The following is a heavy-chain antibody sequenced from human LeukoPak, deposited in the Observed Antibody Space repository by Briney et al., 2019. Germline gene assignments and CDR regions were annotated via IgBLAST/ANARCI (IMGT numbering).Heavy chain of an antibody. D-gene: IGHD5-12*01. J-gene: IGHJ6*02. Sequence: PSQTLSLTCTVSGGSISSGGYYWSWIRQPPGKGLEWIGYIYHSGSTYYNPSLKSRVTISVDRSKNQFSLKLSSVTAADTAVYYCARRRGYVDIVAYYGMDVWGQGTTVTVSS. V-gene: IGHV4-30-2*01. CDR2: IYHSGST. CDR1: GGSISSGGYY. CDR3: ARRRGYVDIVAYYGMDV.